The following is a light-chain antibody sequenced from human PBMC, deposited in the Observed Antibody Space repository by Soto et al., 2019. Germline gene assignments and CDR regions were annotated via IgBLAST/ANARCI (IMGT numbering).Light chain of an antibody. Sequence: EIVLTQSPGTLSLSPGERATLSCRASQSVSSSYLTWYQQKPGQAPRVLVYGSSRRATGIPDRFSGSGSGTDFTLTISRLEPEDFALHYCQQYGSSPAYTFGQRTKLEIK. V-gene: IGKV3-20*01. CDR2: GSS. J-gene: IGKJ2*01. CDR1: QSVSSSY. CDR3: QQYGSSPAYT.